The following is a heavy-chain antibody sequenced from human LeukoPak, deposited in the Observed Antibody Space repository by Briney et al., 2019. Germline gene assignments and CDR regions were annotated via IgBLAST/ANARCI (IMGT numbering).Heavy chain of an antibody. CDR2: MTPNSGNT. CDR3: ARVRYYGPGIYYRGLAY. CDR1: GYTFSTYD. D-gene: IGHD3-10*01. J-gene: IGHJ4*02. V-gene: IGHV1-8*01. Sequence: AASVKVSCKASGYTFSTYDINWVRQATGQGVEWMGWMTPNSGNTGYAQKFQGRVTMTRNPYISTAYMELSGLRSEDTAVYYCARVRYYGPGIYYRGLAYWGQGSLVTVSS.